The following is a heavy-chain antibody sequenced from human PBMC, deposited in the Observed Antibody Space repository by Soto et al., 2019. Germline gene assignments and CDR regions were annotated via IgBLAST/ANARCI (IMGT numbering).Heavy chain of an antibody. J-gene: IGHJ4*02. CDR2: ISAYNGNT. D-gene: IGHD3-10*01. Sequence: ASVKVSCKASGSTFTSYGISWVRQEHGQGLEWMGWISAYNGNTNYAQKLQGRVTMTTDTSTSTAYMELRSLRSDDTAVYYCATGWFGEFVYYFDYWGQGTLVTLSS. CDR1: GSTFTSYG. V-gene: IGHV1-18*01. CDR3: ATGWFGEFVYYFDY.